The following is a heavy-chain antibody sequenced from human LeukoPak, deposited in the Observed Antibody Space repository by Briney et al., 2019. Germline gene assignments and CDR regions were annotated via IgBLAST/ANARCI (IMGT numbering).Heavy chain of an antibody. J-gene: IGHJ4*02. D-gene: IGHD7-27*01. V-gene: IGHV3-33*01. CDR1: GFTFSSYG. CDR3: ARETGDFDS. CDR2: IWYDGSNK. Sequence: GSLRLSCAASGFTFSSYGMHWVRQAPGKGLEWVALIWYDGSNKYYADSVKGRFTISRDNSKNTLYLQMNSLRAEDTAVYYCARETGDFDSWGQGTLVIVSS.